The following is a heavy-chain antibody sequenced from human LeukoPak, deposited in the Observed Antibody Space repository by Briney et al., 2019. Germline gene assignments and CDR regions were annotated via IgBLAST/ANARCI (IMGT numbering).Heavy chain of an antibody. Sequence: PSETLSLTCTVSGVSISSYYWSWIRQPAGKGLEWIGRIYTSGSTNYNPSLKSRVTMSVDTSKNQFSLKLSSVTAADTAVYYCARATSYYDILTAAFDIWGQGTMVTVSS. J-gene: IGHJ3*02. CDR3: ARATSYYDILTAAFDI. CDR2: IYTSGST. V-gene: IGHV4-4*07. D-gene: IGHD3-9*01. CDR1: GVSISSYY.